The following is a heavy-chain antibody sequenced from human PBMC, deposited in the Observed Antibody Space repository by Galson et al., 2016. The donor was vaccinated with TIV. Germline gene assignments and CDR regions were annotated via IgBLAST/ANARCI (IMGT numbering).Heavy chain of an antibody. J-gene: IGHJ5*02. D-gene: IGHD5-18*01. CDR1: GYSFTSYW. CDR2: IYPGDLDI. CDR3: ARQERGYSDGYWFDP. V-gene: IGHV5-51*01. Sequence: QSGAEVKKPGESLKISCKGSGYSFTSYWTGWVRQMPGKGLEWMGIIYPGDLDIRYSPSFEGQVTISADKSISTAYLQWSSLKASDTAIYYGARQERGYSDGYWFDPWGQGTLVTVSS.